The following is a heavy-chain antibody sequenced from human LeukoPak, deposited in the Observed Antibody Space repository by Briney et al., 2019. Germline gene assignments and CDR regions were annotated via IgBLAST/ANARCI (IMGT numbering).Heavy chain of an antibody. CDR2: ISAYNGNT. D-gene: IGHD3-10*01. J-gene: IGHJ4*02. CDR1: GYTFTSYG. V-gene: IGHV1-18*01. Sequence: ASVKVSCKASGYTFTSYGISWVRQAPGQGLEWMGWISAYNGNTNYAQKLQGRVTMTTDTSTSTAYMELRSLRSDDTAVYYCARDRYYYGSGSYYNDYWGQGTLVTVSS. CDR3: ARDRYYYGSGSYYNDY.